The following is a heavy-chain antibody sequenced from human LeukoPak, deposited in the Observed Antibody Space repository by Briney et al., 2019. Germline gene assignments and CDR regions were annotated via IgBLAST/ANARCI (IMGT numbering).Heavy chain of an antibody. CDR3: ARVRGIYLRWFDP. Sequence: SETLSLTCTVSGGSIRSYYWSWIRQPPGKGLEWIGYIYNSGSTNYNPSLKSRVTISVDTSKDQFSLKLTSVTAADTAVYYCARVRGIYLRWFDPWGQGTLVTVSS. V-gene: IGHV4-59*01. J-gene: IGHJ5*02. CDR2: IYNSGST. D-gene: IGHD3-10*01. CDR1: GGSIRSYY.